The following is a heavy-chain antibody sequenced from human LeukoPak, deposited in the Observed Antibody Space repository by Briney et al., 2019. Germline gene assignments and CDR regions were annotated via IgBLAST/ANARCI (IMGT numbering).Heavy chain of an antibody. J-gene: IGHJ4*02. CDR3: AKLEDSGTYYPNFAY. V-gene: IGHV3-23*01. CDR1: GFTFSNYA. CDR2: ISGSGGST. D-gene: IGHD3-10*01. Sequence: GGSLRLSCAASGFTFSNYAMSWVRQAPGKGLEWVSTISGSGGSTFYADSVKGRFTISRDNSKSTQYLQMNSLRAEDTAMYYCAKLEDSGTYYPNFAYWGQGTPVIVSS.